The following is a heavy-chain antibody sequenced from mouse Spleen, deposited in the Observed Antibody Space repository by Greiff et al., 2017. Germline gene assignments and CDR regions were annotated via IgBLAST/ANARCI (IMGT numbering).Heavy chain of an antibody. Sequence: VKLQQSGAELVRPGTSVKVSCKASGYAFTNYLIEWVKQRPGQGLEWIGVINPGSGGTNYNEKFKGKATLTADKSSSTAYMQLSSLTSDDSAVYFCALLYGSSYLDYWGQGTTLTVSS. CDR3: ALLYGSSYLDY. J-gene: IGHJ2*01. V-gene: IGHV1-54*01. D-gene: IGHD1-1*01. CDR1: GYAFTNYL. CDR2: INPGSGGT.